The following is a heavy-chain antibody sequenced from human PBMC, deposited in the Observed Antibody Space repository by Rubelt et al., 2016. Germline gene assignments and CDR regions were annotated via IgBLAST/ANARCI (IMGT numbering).Heavy chain of an antibody. CDR1: GFTFSSYW. V-gene: IGHV3-7*01. Sequence: VQLVESGGGVVQPGGSLRLSCAASGFTFSSYWMSWVRQAPGKWLEWVANIKQYGRENYYADSVKGRFTIARDNAKNTLYLQMNSLRAEDTAVYYCAKDSISVGSGYYPSDYWGQGTLVTVSS. J-gene: IGHJ4*02. CDR2: IKQYGREN. D-gene: IGHD3-22*01. CDR3: AKDSISVGSGYYPSDY.